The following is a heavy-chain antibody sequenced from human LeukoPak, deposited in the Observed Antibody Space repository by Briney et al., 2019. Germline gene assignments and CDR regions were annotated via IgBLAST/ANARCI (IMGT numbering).Heavy chain of an antibody. V-gene: IGHV3-23*01. J-gene: IGHJ6*02. D-gene: IGHD3-9*01. CDR1: GFTFGKYW. CDR3: AKVLRYFDWLSYNREPCGMDV. Sequence: GGSLRLSCVASGFTFGKYWMSWVRQAPGKGLEWVSAISGSGGSTYYADSVKGRFTISRDNSKNTLYLQMNSLRAEDTAVYYCAKVLRYFDWLSYNREPCGMDVWGQGTTVTVSS. CDR2: ISGSGGST.